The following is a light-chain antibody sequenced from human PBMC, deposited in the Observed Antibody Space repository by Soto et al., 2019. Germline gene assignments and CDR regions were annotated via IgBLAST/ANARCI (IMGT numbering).Light chain of an antibody. Sequence: QSVLTQPASVSGSPGQSITISCTGNNSDVGGYDYVSWYQHYPGKAPKLLIYQVNNRPSGVSSRFSGSKSGNTASLTFSGLQAEDEADYYCSSLTSSNTWVFGGGTKLTVL. CDR2: QVN. CDR1: NSDVGGYDY. J-gene: IGLJ3*02. V-gene: IGLV2-14*01. CDR3: SSLTSSNTWV.